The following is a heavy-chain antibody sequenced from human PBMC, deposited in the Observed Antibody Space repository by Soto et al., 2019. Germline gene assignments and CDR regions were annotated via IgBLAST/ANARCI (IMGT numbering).Heavy chain of an antibody. CDR3: ASSFLV. J-gene: IGHJ4*03. CDR1: GGSISSYY. CDR2: IYYSGST. Sequence: KASETLSLTCTVSGGSISSYYWSCIRQPPGKGLEWIGYIYYSGSTNYNPSLKSRVTISVDTSKNQFSLKLSSVTAADTDVYYCASSFLVWGPGTLLTVST. V-gene: IGHV4-59*01. D-gene: IGHD2-21*01.